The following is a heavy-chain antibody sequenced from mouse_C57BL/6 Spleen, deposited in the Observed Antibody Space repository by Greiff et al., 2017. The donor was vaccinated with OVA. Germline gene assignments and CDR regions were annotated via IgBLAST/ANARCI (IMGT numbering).Heavy chain of an antibody. D-gene: IGHD1-1*01. Sequence: VKLQQPGAELVKPGASVKMSCKASGYTFTSYWITWVKQRPGQGLEWIGDIYPGSGSTNYNEKFKSKATLTVDTSSSTAYMQLSSLTSEDSAVYYCARGATVVATRAMDYWGQGTSVTVSS. CDR2: IYPGSGST. CDR3: ARGATVVATRAMDY. J-gene: IGHJ4*01. V-gene: IGHV1-55*01. CDR1: GYTFTSYW.